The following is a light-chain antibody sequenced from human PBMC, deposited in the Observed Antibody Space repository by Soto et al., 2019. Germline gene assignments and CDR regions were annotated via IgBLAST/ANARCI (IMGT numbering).Light chain of an antibody. J-gene: IGLJ1*01. CDR3: NSYTSTSTYV. Sequence: QSVLTQPASVSGSAGQSITISCTGTSSDVGTYNYVSWYQQHPGKAPKLIIHEVNNRPSGVSDRFSGSKSGNTASLTISGLQGDDEADYYCNSYTSTSTYVFGTGTKVTVL. CDR2: EVN. V-gene: IGLV2-14*01. CDR1: SSDVGTYNY.